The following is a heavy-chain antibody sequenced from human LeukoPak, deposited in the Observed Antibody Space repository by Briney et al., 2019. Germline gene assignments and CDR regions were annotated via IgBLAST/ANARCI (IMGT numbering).Heavy chain of an antibody. CDR1: GGSISSNN. V-gene: IGHV4-59*01. CDR2: IYYSGST. J-gene: IGHJ4*02. Sequence: SENLSLTCTVSGGSISSNNWSWMRQPPGNGLEWSGYIYYSGSTNYNPSLKSRVTISVDTSKNQFSLKLSSVTAADTAVYYCARLSSGVVVAGTGYFDYWGQGTLVTVSS. CDR3: ARLSSGVVVAGTGYFDY. D-gene: IGHD6-19*01.